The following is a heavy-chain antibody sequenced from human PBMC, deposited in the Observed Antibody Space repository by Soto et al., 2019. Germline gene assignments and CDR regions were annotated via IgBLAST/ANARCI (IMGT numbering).Heavy chain of an antibody. CDR2: ITYDGSNK. CDR3: AKGTVTTDTDYFDY. D-gene: IGHD4-4*01. J-gene: IGHJ4*02. V-gene: IGHV3-30*18. CDR1: GFTFSSYG. Sequence: GGSLRLSCAASGFTFSSYGMHWVRQAPGKGLERVAVITYDGSNKYYADSVKGRFTISRDNSKNTLYLQMNSLRAEDTAVYYCAKGTVTTDTDYFDYWGQGTLVTVSS.